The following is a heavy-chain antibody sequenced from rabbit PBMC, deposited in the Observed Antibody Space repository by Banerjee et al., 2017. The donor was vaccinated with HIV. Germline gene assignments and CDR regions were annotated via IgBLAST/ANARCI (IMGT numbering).Heavy chain of an antibody. D-gene: IGHD6-1*01. J-gene: IGHJ3*01. CDR3: ARGWTYGDASYGHAFRL. CDR2: IYAGSSGSA. Sequence: QEQLEESGGGLVQPEGSLTLTCTASGFSFSNKYVMCWVRQAPGKGLEWIGCIYAGSSGSAYYANWAKGRFTISTSTSLNTVTLQMTNLTGADTATYFCARGWTYGDASYGHAFRLWGQGTLVTVS. CDR1: GFSFSNKYV. V-gene: IGHV1S45*01.